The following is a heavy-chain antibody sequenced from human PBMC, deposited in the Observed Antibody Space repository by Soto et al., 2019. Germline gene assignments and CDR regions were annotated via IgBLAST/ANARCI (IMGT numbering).Heavy chain of an antibody. CDR3: ARYCRSASCYAGSAEYFQN. CDR1: GFTFSDHY. D-gene: IGHD2-2*01. Sequence: GGSLRLSCTASGFTFSDHYMSWIRQVPGKGLEWLSYISSSGDTIYYADSVKGRFTVSRDNAKNSLYLQMNSLRAEDTAVYYCARYCRSASCYAGSAEYFQNWGQGTQVTVSS. CDR2: ISSSGDTI. V-gene: IGHV3-11*01. J-gene: IGHJ1*01.